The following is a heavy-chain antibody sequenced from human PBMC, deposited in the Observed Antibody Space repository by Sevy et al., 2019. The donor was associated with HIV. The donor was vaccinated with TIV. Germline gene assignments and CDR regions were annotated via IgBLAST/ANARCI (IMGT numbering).Heavy chain of an antibody. D-gene: IGHD3-22*01. CDR2: IYHSGST. V-gene: IGHV4-38-2*02. Sequence: SETLSLTCTVSGYSISSGYYWGWIRQPPGKGLEWIGSIYHSGSTYYNPSLKSRVTISVETSKNQFSLKLSSVTAADTAVYYCARYYYDSGAFDIWGQGTMVTVSS. CDR3: ARYYYDSGAFDI. CDR1: GYSISSGYY. J-gene: IGHJ3*02.